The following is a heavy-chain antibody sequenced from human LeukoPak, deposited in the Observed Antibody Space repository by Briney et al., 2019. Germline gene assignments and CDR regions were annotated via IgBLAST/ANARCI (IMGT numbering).Heavy chain of an antibody. D-gene: IGHD1-26*01. V-gene: IGHV4-59*01. J-gene: IGHJ4*02. CDR1: GGSIGSYY. CDR3: AREGSGIDY. CDR2: IYYSGST. Sequence: SETLSLTCTVSGGSIGSYYWSWIRQPPGKGLEWIGYIYYSGSTNYNPSLKSRVTISVDTSKNQFSLKLSSVTAADTAVYYCAREGSGIDYWGQGTLVTVSS.